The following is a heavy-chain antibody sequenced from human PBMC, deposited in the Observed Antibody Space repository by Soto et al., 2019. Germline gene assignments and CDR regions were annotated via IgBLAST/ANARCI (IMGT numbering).Heavy chain of an antibody. CDR2: IYYIGST. CDR3: SERLGYSSSWDPQGLAEDMDV. J-gene: IGHJ6*02. Sequence: SETLSLTGTVSGGSISSGCYSCSWIRQHPGKGLEWIGYIYYIGSTYYTPSLKSRVTISVDTSKNQFSLKLSSVTAADTAGYYSSERLGYSSSWDPQGLAEDMDVCGQGTTVAFSS. V-gene: IGHV4-31*03. CDR1: GGSISSGCYS. D-gene: IGHD6-13*01.